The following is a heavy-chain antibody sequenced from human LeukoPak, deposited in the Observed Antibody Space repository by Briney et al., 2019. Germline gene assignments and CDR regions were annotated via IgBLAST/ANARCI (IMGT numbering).Heavy chain of an antibody. CDR3: AFLRVRNYYYDMDV. Sequence: GASVKVSCKASGGTFSSYAISWVRQAPGQGLEWMGGIIPIFGTANYAQKFQGRVTITADESTSTAYMELSSLRSEDTAVYYCAFLRVRNYYYDMDVWGQGTTVTVSS. D-gene: IGHD1-14*01. CDR1: GGTFSSYA. V-gene: IGHV1-69*13. J-gene: IGHJ6*02. CDR2: IIPIFGTA.